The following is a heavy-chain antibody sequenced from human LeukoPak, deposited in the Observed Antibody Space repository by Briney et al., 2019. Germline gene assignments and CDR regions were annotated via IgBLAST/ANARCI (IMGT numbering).Heavy chain of an antibody. CDR3: ARRTTYYYGSGRPLGSMDV. V-gene: IGHV4-34*01. Sequence: SETPSLTCAVYGGSFSGYYWSWIRQPPGKGLEWIGEINHSGSTNYNPSLKSRVTISVDTSKNQFSLKLSSVTAADTAVYYCARRTTYYYGSGRPLGSMDVWGKGTTVTVSS. D-gene: IGHD3-10*01. CDR2: INHSGST. CDR1: GGSFSGYY. J-gene: IGHJ6*03.